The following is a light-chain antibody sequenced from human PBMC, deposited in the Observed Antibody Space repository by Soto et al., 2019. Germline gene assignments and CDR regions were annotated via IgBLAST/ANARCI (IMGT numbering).Light chain of an antibody. V-gene: IGLV2-14*01. CDR2: DVS. J-gene: IGLJ1*01. CDR1: SSDVGSYNY. CDR3: SSYTSSSTPYV. Sequence: QSALTQPASVSGSPGQSITISCTGTSSDVGSYNYVSWYQQHPGKAPKLMIYDVSNRPSGVSNRFSGSMSGNTASLTISGXXXXXXXXXXCSSYTSSSTPYVFGTGTKLTV.